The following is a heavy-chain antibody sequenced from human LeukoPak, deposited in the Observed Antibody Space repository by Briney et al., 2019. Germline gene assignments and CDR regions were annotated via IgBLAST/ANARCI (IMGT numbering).Heavy chain of an antibody. J-gene: IGHJ4*02. V-gene: IGHV3-33*01. CDR3: ATGGNYYDSSGYYDY. CDR2: IWFDGSNK. D-gene: IGHD3-22*01. CDR1: GFTFNSYG. Sequence: GGSLRLSCAASGFTFNSYGMQWVRQAPGKGLEWVAMIWFDGSNKFYADSVKGRFTISRDNSKNTLYLQVNSLRAEDTAVYYCATGGNYYDSSGYYDYWGQGTLVTVSS.